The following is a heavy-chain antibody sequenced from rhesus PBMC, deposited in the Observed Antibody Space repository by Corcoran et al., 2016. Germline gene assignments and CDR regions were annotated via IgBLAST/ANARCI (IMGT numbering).Heavy chain of an antibody. CDR1: GYTFTDSY. J-gene: IGHJ4*01. CDR2: INPYNGNT. V-gene: IGHV1S2*01. D-gene: IGHD6-31*01. Sequence: QVQLVQSGAEVKKPGSSVKVSCTASGYTFTDSYMPWVRQAPGQGLEWIGWINPYNGNTKYAQNFQGRVTMTRDTSTSTAYMELSSLRSEDTAVYYCATDASGYSSGWGQGVLVTVSS. CDR3: ATDASGYSSG.